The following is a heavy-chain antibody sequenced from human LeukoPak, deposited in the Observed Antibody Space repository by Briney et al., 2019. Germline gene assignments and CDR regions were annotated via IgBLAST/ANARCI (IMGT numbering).Heavy chain of an antibody. V-gene: IGHV3-30-3*01. CDR2: ISYDGSNK. Sequence: GGSLRLSCAASGFTFSSYAMHWVRQAPGKGLEWVAVISYDGSNKYYADSVKGRFTISRDNSKNTLYLQMNSLRAEDTAVYYCAKGRVYFDYWGQGTLVTVSS. J-gene: IGHJ4*02. CDR3: AKGRVYFDY. CDR1: GFTFSSYA. D-gene: IGHD6-13*01.